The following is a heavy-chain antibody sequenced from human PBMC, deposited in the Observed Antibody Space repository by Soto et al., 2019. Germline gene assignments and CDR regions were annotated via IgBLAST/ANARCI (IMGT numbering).Heavy chain of an antibody. D-gene: IGHD3-3*01. V-gene: IGHV3-73*01. CDR2: IRSKPNNYAT. J-gene: IGHJ6*03. Sequence: EVQLVESGGGLVQPGGSLKLSCAASGFTFSGSAMHWVRQASGKGLEWVGRIRSKPNNYATAYGASVKGRFTIFRDDSKNTAYLQMNSLNTEDTAVYYCXRQASXFWSGKPQYYMDVWGKGTTVTVSS. CDR1: GFTFSGSA. CDR3: XRQASXFWSGKPQYYMDV.